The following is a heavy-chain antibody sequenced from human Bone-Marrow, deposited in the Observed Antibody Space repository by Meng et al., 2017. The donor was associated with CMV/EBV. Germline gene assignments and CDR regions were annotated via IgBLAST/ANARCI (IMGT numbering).Heavy chain of an antibody. CDR1: GYTFTDYN. V-gene: IGHV1-2*02. CDR3: ARGNGVRGNWFDP. J-gene: IGHJ5*02. Sequence: ASVKVSCKASGYTFTDYNIYWVRQAPGQGPEWMGWINPKSGGPIYAQKFQGRVTMTADTSIRTAYMELSRLGSDDTAVYYCARGNGVRGNWFDPWGQGNLVNFAS. D-gene: IGHD2-8*01. CDR2: INPKSGGP.